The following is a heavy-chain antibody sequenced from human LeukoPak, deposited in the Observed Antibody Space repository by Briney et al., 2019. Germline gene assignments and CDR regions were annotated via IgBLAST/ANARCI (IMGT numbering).Heavy chain of an antibody. Sequence: PGGSLRLSCAASGFTFSSYSMNWVRQAPGKGLEWVSYISSSSSTIYHADSVKGRFTISRDNAKNSLYLQMNSLRAEDTAVYYCATTIPGYSSGWLYYFDYWGQGTLVTVSS. CDR1: GFTFSSYS. CDR3: ATTIPGYSSGWLYYFDY. D-gene: IGHD6-19*01. V-gene: IGHV3-48*01. CDR2: ISSSSSTI. J-gene: IGHJ4*02.